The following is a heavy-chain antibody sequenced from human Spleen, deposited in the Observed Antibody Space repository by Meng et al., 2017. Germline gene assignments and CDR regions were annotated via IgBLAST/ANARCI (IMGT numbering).Heavy chain of an antibody. CDR2: ISYDGSNK. J-gene: IGHJ4*02. Sequence: GESLKISCAASGFTFSSYGMHWVRQAPGKGLEWVAVISYDGSNKYYADSVKGRFTTSRDNSKNTLYLQMNSLRAEDTAVYYCARDLAYDSSGPNPDYWGQGTLVTVSS. CDR3: ARDLAYDSSGPNPDY. V-gene: IGHV3-30*19. D-gene: IGHD3-22*01. CDR1: GFTFSSYG.